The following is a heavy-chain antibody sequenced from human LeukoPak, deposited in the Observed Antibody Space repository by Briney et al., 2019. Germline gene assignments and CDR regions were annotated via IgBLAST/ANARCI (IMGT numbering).Heavy chain of an antibody. CDR3: AKDLLEDSYGDIYFDY. J-gene: IGHJ4*02. CDR2: IKSKTDGGTT. D-gene: IGHD5-18*01. Sequence: GGSLRLSCAASGFSFTNGWMSWVRQAPGKGLEWVDRIKSKTDGGTTDYAAPVKGRFTISRDDSKNALYLQMNSLRTEDTAVYYCAKDLLEDSYGDIYFDYWGQGTLVTVSS. CDR1: GFSFTNGW. V-gene: IGHV3-15*01.